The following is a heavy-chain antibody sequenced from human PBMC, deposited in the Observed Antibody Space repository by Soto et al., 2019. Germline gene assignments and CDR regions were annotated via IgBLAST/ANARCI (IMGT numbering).Heavy chain of an antibody. V-gene: IGHV5-10-1*01. J-gene: IGHJ6*02. Sequence: GESLKISCQGSGYSFTDYRITWVRQMPGKGLEWMGRIDPSDSYTNYSPSFQGHITISADKSIDTAYLQWSSLEASDTAIYFCVRRQSVLGGTYGTRNCNYYYGLDVWGQGTAVTVSS. CDR2: IDPSDSYT. D-gene: IGHD3-10*01. CDR1: GYSFTDYR. CDR3: VRRQSVLGGTYGTRNCNYYYGLDV.